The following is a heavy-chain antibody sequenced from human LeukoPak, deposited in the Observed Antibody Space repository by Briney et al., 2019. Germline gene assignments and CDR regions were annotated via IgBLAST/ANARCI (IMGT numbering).Heavy chain of an antibody. D-gene: IGHD5-18*01. V-gene: IGHV5-51*01. J-gene: IGHJ4*02. CDR1: GCSFTSYW. Sequence: GESLKISCKGSGCSFTSYWIAWVRQMPGKGLEWIGIIYPGDSDTKYSPSFQGQVTISADKSISTAYLQWSSLKASDTAMYYCARRPVENTALEYWGQGTLVTVSS. CDR3: ARRPVENTALEY. CDR2: IYPGDSDT.